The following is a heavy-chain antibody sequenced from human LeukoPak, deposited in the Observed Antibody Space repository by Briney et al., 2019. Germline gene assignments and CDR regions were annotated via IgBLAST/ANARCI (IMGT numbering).Heavy chain of an antibody. J-gene: IGHJ4*02. CDR1: GFTFSSYS. Sequence: GGSLRLSCAASGFTFSSYSMNWVRQAPGKGLEWVSSISSSRSYKYYADSVKGRFTISRDNAKNSLYLQMNSLRAEDTAVYYCARDLGYYDSKGNLWGQGTLVTVSS. CDR3: ARDLGYYDSKGNL. D-gene: IGHD3-22*01. V-gene: IGHV3-21*04. CDR2: ISSSRSYK.